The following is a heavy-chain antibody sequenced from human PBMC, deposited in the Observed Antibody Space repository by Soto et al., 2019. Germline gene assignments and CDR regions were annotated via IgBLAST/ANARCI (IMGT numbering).Heavy chain of an antibody. CDR1: GGSINSSHW. V-gene: IGHV4-4*02. CDR2: IYHSGNT. J-gene: IGHJ4*02. Sequence: QVQLQESGPGLVKPSGTLSLTCAVSGGSINSSHWWSWVRQPPGKGLEWIGEIYHSGNTNYNPPLKGRVTISLDKSKNQFSLKLSSVTAADTAVYHCARSVAVAGTDFDYWGQGTLVTVSS. D-gene: IGHD6-19*01. CDR3: ARSVAVAGTDFDY.